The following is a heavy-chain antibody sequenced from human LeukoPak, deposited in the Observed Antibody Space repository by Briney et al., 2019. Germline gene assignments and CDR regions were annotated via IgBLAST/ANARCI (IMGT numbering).Heavy chain of an antibody. CDR2: IIPIFGTA. V-gene: IGHV1-69*13. D-gene: IGHD3-10*01. Sequence: SVKVSCKASGGTFSSYAISWVRQAPGQGLEWMGGIIPIFGTANYAQKFQGRVTITADESTSTAYMELSSLRSEDTAVYYCARWGPYGSGSYYFDYWGQGTLVTVSS. CDR3: ARWGPYGSGSYYFDY. CDR1: GGTFSSYA. J-gene: IGHJ4*02.